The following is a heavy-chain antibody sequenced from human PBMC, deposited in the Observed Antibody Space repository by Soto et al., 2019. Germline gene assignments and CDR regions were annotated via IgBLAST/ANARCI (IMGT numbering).Heavy chain of an antibody. J-gene: IGHJ4*02. D-gene: IGHD7-27*01. CDR2: IDSHGDTT. V-gene: IGHV3-74*03. Sequence: GGSLRLSCAASGFTFSSQWMHWVRQPPGKRLMWVSRIDSHGDTTQYADSVEGRFTISRDNVKNTLYLQMNSLRAEDTAIYYCASNNWGLDYWGQGVLVTVSS. CDR3: ASNNWGLDY. CDR1: GFTFSSQW.